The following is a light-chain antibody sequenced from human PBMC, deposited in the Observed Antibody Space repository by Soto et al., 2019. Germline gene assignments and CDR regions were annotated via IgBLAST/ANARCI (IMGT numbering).Light chain of an antibody. Sequence: QSVLTQPPSASGSPGQSVTISCTGTSSDVGGYNYVSWYQQHPGKAPKLMIYEVSKRPSGVPDRISGSKSGNTASLTVSGLPAEDEADYYCSSYGGNNNLLFGGGTKLTVL. CDR2: EVS. CDR3: SSYGGNNNLL. J-gene: IGLJ2*01. CDR1: SSDVGGYNY. V-gene: IGLV2-8*01.